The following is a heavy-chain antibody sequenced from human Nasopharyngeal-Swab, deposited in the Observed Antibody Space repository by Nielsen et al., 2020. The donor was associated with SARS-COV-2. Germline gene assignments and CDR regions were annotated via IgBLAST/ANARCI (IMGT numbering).Heavy chain of an antibody. Sequence: ASVKVSCKASGYAFTSYGISWVRQAPGQGLEWMGWISAYNGNTNYAQKLQGRVTMTTDTSTSTAYMELRSLRSDDTAVYYCARSTIAVAGRGISDYWGQGTWSPSPQ. CDR3: ARSTIAVAGRGISDY. CDR1: GYAFTSYG. CDR2: ISAYNGNT. J-gene: IGHJ4*02. D-gene: IGHD6-19*01. V-gene: IGHV1-18*01.